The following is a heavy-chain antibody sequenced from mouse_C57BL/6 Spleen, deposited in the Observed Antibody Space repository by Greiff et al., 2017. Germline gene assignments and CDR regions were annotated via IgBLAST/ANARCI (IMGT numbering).Heavy chain of an antibody. J-gene: IGHJ4*01. CDR1: GFNIKDDY. CDR2: IDPENGDT. V-gene: IGHV14-4*01. Sequence: EVKLVESGAELVRPGASVKLSCTASGFNIKDDYMHWVKQRPEQGLEWIGWIDPENGDTEYASKFQGKATITADTSSNTAYLQLSSLTSEDSAVYYCTTMITTNYDAMDYWGQGTSVTVSS. CDR3: TTMITTNYDAMDY. D-gene: IGHD2-4*01.